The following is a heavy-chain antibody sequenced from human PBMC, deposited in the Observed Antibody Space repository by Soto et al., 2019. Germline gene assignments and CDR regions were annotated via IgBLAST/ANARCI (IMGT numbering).Heavy chain of an antibody. CDR1: GYTFTTYD. Sequence: QVQLVQSGAEVKKPGTSVKVSCKTSGYTFTTYDINWVRQATGQGLEWMGWMNPNSGNTGYAQKLQGRVTMTTDTSISTAYMELSGLTSEDTAVYFCARGWEMPAATFDSWGQGTLVTVSS. CDR3: ARGWEMPAATFDS. J-gene: IGHJ4*02. CDR2: MNPNSGNT. V-gene: IGHV1-8*01. D-gene: IGHD2-2*01.